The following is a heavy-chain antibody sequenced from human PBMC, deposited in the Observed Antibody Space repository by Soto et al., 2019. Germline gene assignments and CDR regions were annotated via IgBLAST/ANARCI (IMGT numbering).Heavy chain of an antibody. V-gene: IGHV1-2*02. J-gene: IGHJ5*02. D-gene: IGHD7-27*01. CDR1: GYSFSAYY. CDR2: VNPNSGVT. CDR3: ARTGDFARELVA. Sequence: QVQLVQSGAEVKKPGASVKVSCKASGYSFSAYYVHWVRQATGQGLEWRGWVNPNSGVTSYAQKFQDRVTMTRDTSISTGYMEMDILKSHDTAVYYCARTGDFARELVAWGQGTLVTVSS.